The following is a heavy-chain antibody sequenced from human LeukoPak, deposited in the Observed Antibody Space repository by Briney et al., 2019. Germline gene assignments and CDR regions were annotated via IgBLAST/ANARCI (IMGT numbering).Heavy chain of an antibody. D-gene: IGHD3-3*01. Sequence: SETLSLTCAVSGGSISSGGYSWSWIRQPPGKGLEWIGYINHSGSTNYNPSLKSRVTISVDTSKNQFSLKLSSVTAADTAVYYCARKTRITIFGVVISALFDPWGQGTLVTVSS. J-gene: IGHJ5*02. V-gene: IGHV4-30-2*01. CDR1: GGSISSGGYS. CDR2: INHSGST. CDR3: ARKTRITIFGVVISALFDP.